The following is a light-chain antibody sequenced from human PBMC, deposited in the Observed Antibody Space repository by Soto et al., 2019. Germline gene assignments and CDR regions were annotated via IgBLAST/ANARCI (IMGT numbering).Light chain of an antibody. CDR1: QSISSW. Sequence: DIQMTQSPSTLSASVGDRVTITCRASQSISSWLAWYQQKPGKAPNLLIYKASSLERGGPSRFSGSGSGTEFNLTISSRQPDDFATYYGQQYNSYPLTFGGGTKVEIK. CDR3: QQYNSYPLT. J-gene: IGKJ4*01. CDR2: KAS. V-gene: IGKV1-5*03.